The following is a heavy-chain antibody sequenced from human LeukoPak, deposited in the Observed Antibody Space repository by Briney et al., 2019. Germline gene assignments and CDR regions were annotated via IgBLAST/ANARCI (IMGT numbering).Heavy chain of an antibody. J-gene: IGHJ5*02. CDR2: IYTSGST. Sequence: SETLSLTCTVSGGSISSGSYYWSWIRQPAGKGLEWIGRIYTSGSTNYNPSLKSRVTISVDTSKNQFSLKLSSVTAADTAVYYCARVSRGSGSYRDANWFDPWGQGTLVTVSS. V-gene: IGHV4-61*02. CDR1: GGSISSGSYY. D-gene: IGHD3-10*01. CDR3: ARVSRGSGSYRDANWFDP.